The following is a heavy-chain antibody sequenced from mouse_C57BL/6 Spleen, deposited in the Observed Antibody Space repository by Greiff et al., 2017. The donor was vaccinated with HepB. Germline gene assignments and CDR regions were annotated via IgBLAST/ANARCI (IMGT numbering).Heavy chain of an antibody. CDR2: IYPGDGDT. CDR3: ATAQAPFAY. J-gene: IGHJ3*01. V-gene: IGHV1-82*01. D-gene: IGHD3-2*02. CDR1: GYAFSSSW. Sequence: VQLQQSGPELVKPGASVKISCKASGYAFSSSWMNWVKQRPGKGLEWIGRIYPGDGDTNYNGKFKGKATLTADKSSSNAYMQLRSRTSEDSAVYFCATAQAPFAYLGQGTLVTVSA.